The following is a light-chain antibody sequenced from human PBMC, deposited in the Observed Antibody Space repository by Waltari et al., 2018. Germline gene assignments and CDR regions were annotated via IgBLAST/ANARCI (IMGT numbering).Light chain of an antibody. J-gene: IGKJ1*01. CDR1: QRVSRA. CDR2: GAS. Sequence: EIVLPQSPGTLSLSLGERATVSCRASQRVSRALAWYQQKPGQAPRLLIYGASTRATGIPDRFSGSGSGTDFSLTISRLEPDDFAVYYCQHYLRLPVTFGQGTTVEI. CDR3: QHYLRLPVT. V-gene: IGKV3-20*01.